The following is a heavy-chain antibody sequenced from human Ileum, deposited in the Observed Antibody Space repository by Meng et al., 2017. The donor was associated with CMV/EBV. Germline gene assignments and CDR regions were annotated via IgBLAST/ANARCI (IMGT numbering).Heavy chain of an antibody. CDR1: GFTFIDYW. CDR3: AREEGRGTLLYYYYGMDV. CDR2: INSDESSI. Sequence: GGSLRLSCAASGFTFIDYWMHWVRQTPGKGLVWVARINSDESSIDYADSVKGRFTISRDNAKNTLYLQRNSLRAEDTAVYYCAREEGRGTLLYYYYGMDVWGQGTTVTVSS. V-gene: IGHV3-74*01. J-gene: IGHJ6*02. D-gene: IGHD1-26*01.